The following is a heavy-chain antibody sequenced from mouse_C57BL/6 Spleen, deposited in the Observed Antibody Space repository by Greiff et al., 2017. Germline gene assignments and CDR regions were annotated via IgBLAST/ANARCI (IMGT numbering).Heavy chain of an antibody. J-gene: IGHJ4*01. CDR3: ARDPGSSYYYAMDY. Sequence: DVMLVESGGGLVKPGGSLKLSCAASGFTFSSYAMSWVRQTPEKRLEWVATISDGGSYTYYPDNVKGRFTISRDNAKNNLYLQMSHLKSEDTAMYYCARDPGSSYYYAMDYWGQGTSVTVSS. V-gene: IGHV5-4*01. CDR1: GFTFSSYA. D-gene: IGHD1-1*01. CDR2: ISDGGSYT.